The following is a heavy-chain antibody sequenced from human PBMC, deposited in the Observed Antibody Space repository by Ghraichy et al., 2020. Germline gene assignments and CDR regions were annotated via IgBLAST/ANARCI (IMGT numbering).Heavy chain of an antibody. V-gene: IGHV1-69*04. D-gene: IGHD3-16*02. J-gene: IGHJ3*02. CDR1: GGTFSSYA. CDR2: IIPILGIA. Sequence: SVKVSCKASGGTFSSYAISWVRQAPGQGLEWMGRIIPILGIANYAQKFQGRVTITADKSTSTAYMELSSLRSEDTAVYYCARGHDYVWGSYRYQDAFDIWGQGTMVTVSP. CDR3: ARGHDYVWGSYRYQDAFDI.